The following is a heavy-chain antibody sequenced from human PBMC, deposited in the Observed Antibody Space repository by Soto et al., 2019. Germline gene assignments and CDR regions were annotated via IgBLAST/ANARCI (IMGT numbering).Heavy chain of an antibody. D-gene: IGHD1-1*01. Sequence: PGGSLRLSCAASGFTFESYGMHWVRQAPGKGLEWVAVISYDGSQTYYGDSVKGRFSISRDNSKNILSLQMNSLRGDDPAVYYCARDSRPLDQYYYYGMDVWGQGTTVTVSS. CDR2: ISYDGSQT. CDR3: ARDSRPLDQYYYYGMDV. CDR1: GFTFESYG. J-gene: IGHJ6*02. V-gene: IGHV3-30*03.